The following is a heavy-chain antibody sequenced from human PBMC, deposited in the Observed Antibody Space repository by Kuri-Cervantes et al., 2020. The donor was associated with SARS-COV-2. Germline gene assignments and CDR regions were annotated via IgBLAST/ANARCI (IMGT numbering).Heavy chain of an antibody. D-gene: IGHD3-22*01. CDR3: ARDRSSSGYSDY. CDR1: GGSISSYY. CDR2: IYYSGST. J-gene: IGHJ4*02. V-gene: IGHV4-59*01. Sequence: ESLKISCTVSGGSISSYYWSWIRQPPGKGLEWIGYIYYSGSTNYNPSLKSRVTISVDTSKNQFSLKLSSVTAADTVVYYCARDRSSSGYSDYWGQGTLVTVSS.